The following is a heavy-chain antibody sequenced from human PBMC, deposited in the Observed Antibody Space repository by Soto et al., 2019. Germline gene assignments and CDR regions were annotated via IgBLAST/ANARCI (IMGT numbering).Heavy chain of an antibody. CDR1: GFIFSKEW. CDR2: IKHKADGGTI. V-gene: IGHV3-15*01. Sequence: EVQLVESGGGLVKPGESLRLSCAASGFIFSKEWMTWVRQAPGKGLEWVGRIKHKADGGTIDYAAPVKGRFTISRDDSVNMVYLQMNSLNTEDTARYFCTTDTWNWGQGTLVTVSS. CDR3: TTDTWN. D-gene: IGHD1-1*01. J-gene: IGHJ4*02.